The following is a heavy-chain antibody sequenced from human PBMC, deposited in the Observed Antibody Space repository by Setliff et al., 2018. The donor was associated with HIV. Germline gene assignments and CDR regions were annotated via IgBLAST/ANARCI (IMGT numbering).Heavy chain of an antibody. J-gene: IGHJ6*03. Sequence: ASVKVSCKASGYSFTSYGIGWVRRAPGQGLEWMGWIGPYNDRTEYAQEFQGRVSLTIDTSASTAYMELRSLRSDDTAVYYCARLSIPAYYYMDVWGKGTTVTVSS. CDR2: IGPYNDRT. V-gene: IGHV1-18*01. CDR3: ARLSIPAYYYMDV. CDR1: GYSFTSYG. D-gene: IGHD2-21*01.